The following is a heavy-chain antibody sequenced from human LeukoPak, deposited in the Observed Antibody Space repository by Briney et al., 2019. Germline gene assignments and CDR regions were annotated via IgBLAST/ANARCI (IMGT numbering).Heavy chain of an antibody. CDR3: ARDRGGSSESYYDLEY. J-gene: IGHJ4*02. D-gene: IGHD3-10*01. CDR1: GGSITSYS. CDR2: VSHSGTT. V-gene: IGHV4-59*01. Sequence: SETLSLTCVVSGGSITSYSYSWIRQSPGKELEWIGFVSHSGTTNYNPSLESRVTISLDTSKNQFSLKLYSVTAADTAVYYCARDRGGSSESYYDLEYWGQGTLVTVSS.